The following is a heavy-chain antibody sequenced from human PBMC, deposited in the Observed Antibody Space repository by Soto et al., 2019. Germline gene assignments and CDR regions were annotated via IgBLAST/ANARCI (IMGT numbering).Heavy chain of an antibody. V-gene: IGHV3-30*18. D-gene: IGHD2-15*01. CDR3: AKDLEDIVVVVAALSYGMDV. J-gene: IGHJ6*02. CDR1: GFTFSSYG. Sequence: GGSLRLSCASSGFTFSSYGMHWVRQAQGKGLEWVAVISYDGSNKYYADSVKGRFTISRDNSKNTLYLQMNSLRAEDTAVYYCAKDLEDIVVVVAALSYGMDVWGQGTTVTVSS. CDR2: ISYDGSNK.